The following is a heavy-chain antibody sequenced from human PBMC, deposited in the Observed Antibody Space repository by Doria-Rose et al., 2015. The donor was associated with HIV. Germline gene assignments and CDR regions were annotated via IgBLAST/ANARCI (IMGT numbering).Heavy chain of an antibody. Sequence: QVQLQESGSGLVKPSETLSLTCAVSGGSVSSGDSSWSWIRQPPGKGLVWIGYISHSGSSYYNPSLRSRVTISVDRSRSHFSLKLTSVTAADTAVYYCARVGGASFYYGMDVWGQGTTATVSS. CDR1: GGSVSSGDSS. CDR3: ARVGGASFYYGMDV. J-gene: IGHJ6*02. V-gene: IGHV4-30-2*01. D-gene: IGHD3-16*01. CDR2: ISHSGSS.